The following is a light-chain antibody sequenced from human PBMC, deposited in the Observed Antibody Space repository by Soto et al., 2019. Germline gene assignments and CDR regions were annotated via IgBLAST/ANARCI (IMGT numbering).Light chain of an antibody. V-gene: IGKV1-5*01. CDR1: QTISSW. CDR2: HAS. CDR3: QQYNSYS. J-gene: IGKJ1*01. Sequence: DIQMTQSPSTLSGSVGDRVTITCRASQTISSWLAWYQQKPGKAPKVLIYHASNLQSGVPSRFSGSGSGTEFTLTISSLQPDDFATYYCQQYNSYSFGQGTKVHIK.